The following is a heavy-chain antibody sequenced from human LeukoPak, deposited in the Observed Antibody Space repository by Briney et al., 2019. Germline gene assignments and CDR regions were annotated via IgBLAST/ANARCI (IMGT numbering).Heavy chain of an antibody. V-gene: IGHV3-74*01. CDR2: INSDGSST. D-gene: IGHD3-3*01. CDR1: GFTFSSYW. Sequence: GGSLRLSCAASGFTFSSYWMHWVRPAPGKGLVWVSPINSDGSSTSYADSVKGRFTISRDNAKNTLYLQMNSLRAEDTAVYYCATVVPAAISYDFWSGYYPDYYYGMDVWGQGTAVTVSS. CDR3: ATVVPAAISYDFWSGYYPDYYYGMDV. J-gene: IGHJ6*02.